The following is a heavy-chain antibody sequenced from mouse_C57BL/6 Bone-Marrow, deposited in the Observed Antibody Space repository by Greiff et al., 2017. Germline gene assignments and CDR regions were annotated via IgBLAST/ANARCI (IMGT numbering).Heavy chain of an antibody. Sequence: EVQLVQSGTVLARPGASVKMSCKTSGYTFTSYWMHWVKQRPGQGLEWIGAIYPGNSDTSYNQKFKGKAKLTAVTSASTAYMELSSLTNEDSAVYYCTGGFYDYDAWFAYWGKGTLVTVSA. D-gene: IGHD2-4*01. CDR1: GYTFTSYW. CDR3: TGGFYDYDAWFAY. V-gene: IGHV1-5*01. CDR2: IYPGNSDT. J-gene: IGHJ3*01.